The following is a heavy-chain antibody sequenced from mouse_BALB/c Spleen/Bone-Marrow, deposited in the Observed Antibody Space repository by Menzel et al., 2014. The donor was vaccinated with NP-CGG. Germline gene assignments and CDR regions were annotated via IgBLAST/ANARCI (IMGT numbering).Heavy chain of an antibody. CDR3: TRSNYGYWYFDV. CDR1: GYTFTSYY. CDR2: INPINGGT. J-gene: IGHJ1*01. Sequence: VQGVESGAELVKPGASVKLSCKASGYTFTSYYMYWVRQRPGQGLEWIGEINPINGGTNFSEKFKSRATLTVDKSSSTAFMQLSTLTSEDSAVYYCTRSNYGYWYFDVWGAGITVTVSS. D-gene: IGHD1-1*01. V-gene: IGHV1S81*02.